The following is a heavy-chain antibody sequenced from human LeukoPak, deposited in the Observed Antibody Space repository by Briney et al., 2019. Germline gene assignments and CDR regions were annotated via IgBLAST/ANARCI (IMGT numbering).Heavy chain of an antibody. J-gene: IGHJ4*02. CDR1: GFTFSSYS. CDR2: ISSSSSYI. V-gene: IGHV3-21*01. D-gene: IGHD1-20*01. Sequence: GGSLRLSCAASGFTFSSYSMNWVRQAPGKGLEWVSSISSSSSYIYYADSVKGRFTISRDNAKNSLYLQMNSLRAEDTAVYYCARADNWSRPFDYWGQGTLVTVSS. CDR3: ARADNWSRPFDY.